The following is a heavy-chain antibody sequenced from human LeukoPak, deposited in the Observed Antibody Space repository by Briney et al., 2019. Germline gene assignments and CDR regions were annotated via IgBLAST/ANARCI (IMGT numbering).Heavy chain of an antibody. CDR2: ISAYNGNT. CDR1: GYTFTSYG. Sequence: ASVKVSCKASGYTFTSYGISWVRQAPGQGLEWMGWISAYNGNTNYAQKLQGRVTMTTDTSTSTAYMELRSLRSDDTAVYYCARDRYSSGWDGTDYWGQGTLVTVSS. CDR3: ARDRYSSGWDGTDY. V-gene: IGHV1-18*01. J-gene: IGHJ4*02. D-gene: IGHD6-19*01.